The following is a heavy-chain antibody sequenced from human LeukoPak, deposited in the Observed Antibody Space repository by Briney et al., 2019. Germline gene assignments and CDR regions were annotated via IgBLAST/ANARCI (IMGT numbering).Heavy chain of an antibody. CDR3: VKDRGGGDPGFYYHYGLDV. J-gene: IGHJ6*02. D-gene: IGHD3-10*01. CDR1: GFIFSSYA. V-gene: IGHV3-30*04. CDR2: ISYDGSNE. Sequence: GRSLRLSCAASGFIFSSYAMHWVRQAPGKGLEWVAVISYDGSNEYYADSVKGRFTISRDNSNNTLYLQMNSLRAEDTAVYYCVKDRGGGDPGFYYHYGLDVWGQGTTVTISS.